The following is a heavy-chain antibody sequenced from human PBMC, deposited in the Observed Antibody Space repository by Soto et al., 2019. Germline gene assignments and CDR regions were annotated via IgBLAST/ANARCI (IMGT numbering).Heavy chain of an antibody. CDR1: GGSISSYY. Sequence: SPTLSLTCTVSGGSISSYYWSWIRQPPGKGLEWIGYIYYSGSTNYNPSLKSRVTISVDTSKNQFSLKLSSVTAADTAVYYCARFVLRGSIPVYFDYWGQGTLVTVSS. J-gene: IGHJ4*02. CDR3: ARFVLRGSIPVYFDY. CDR2: IYYSGST. D-gene: IGHD3-3*01. V-gene: IGHV4-59*01.